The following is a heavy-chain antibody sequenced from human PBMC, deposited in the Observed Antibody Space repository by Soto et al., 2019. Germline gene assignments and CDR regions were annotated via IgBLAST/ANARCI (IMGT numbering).Heavy chain of an antibody. J-gene: IGHJ4*02. Sequence: GASVKVSCKASGYTFTSYGTSWVRQAPGQGLEWMGWISAYNGNTNYAQKLQDRVTMTTDTSTSTAYMELRSLRSDDTAVYYCARVEDIVVVVAATLNFDYWGQGTLVTVSS. D-gene: IGHD2-15*01. CDR1: GYTFTSYG. CDR2: ISAYNGNT. V-gene: IGHV1-18*04. CDR3: ARVEDIVVVVAATLNFDY.